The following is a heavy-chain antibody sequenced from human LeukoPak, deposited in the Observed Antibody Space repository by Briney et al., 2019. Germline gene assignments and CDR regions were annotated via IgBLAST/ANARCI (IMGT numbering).Heavy chain of an antibody. Sequence: GGSLRPSCAASGNYWMHWVRQAPGKGLVWVSHINSDGSWTGYADSVKGRFTISKDNAKNTVYLQMNNLRAEDTAVYYCVSFYETYWGRGTLVTVSS. J-gene: IGHJ4*02. CDR2: INSDGSWT. CDR3: VSFYETY. D-gene: IGHD2-2*01. CDR1: GNYW. V-gene: IGHV3-74*01.